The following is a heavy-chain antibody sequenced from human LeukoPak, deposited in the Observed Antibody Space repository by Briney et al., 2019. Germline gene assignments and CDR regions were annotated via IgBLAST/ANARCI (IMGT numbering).Heavy chain of an antibody. CDR2: IYPGDSDT. Sequence: RGESLKISCKGSGYSFTSYWIGWVRQMPGKGLEWMGIIYPGDSDTRYSPSFQGQVTISADKSTSTAYLQWSSLKASDAAMYYCARLVFGELDYYYGMDVWGQGTTVTVSS. CDR1: GYSFTSYW. J-gene: IGHJ6*02. V-gene: IGHV5-51*01. D-gene: IGHD3-10*02. CDR3: ARLVFGELDYYYGMDV.